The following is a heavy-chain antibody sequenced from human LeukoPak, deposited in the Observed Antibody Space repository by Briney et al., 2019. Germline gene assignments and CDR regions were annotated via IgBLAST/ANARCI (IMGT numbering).Heavy chain of an antibody. J-gene: IGHJ4*02. CDR3: AKNPYEYYFDY. CDR1: GYTLTGYY. Sequence: ASVKVSCKASGYTLTGYYMHWLRQAPGQGLEWMGWINPNSGDTNYAQKFQGRVTMTRDTSNSTAYMELSRLTSDDTAVYYCAKNPYEYYFDYWGQGTLVTVSS. V-gene: IGHV1-2*02. D-gene: IGHD5-12*01. CDR2: INPNSGDT.